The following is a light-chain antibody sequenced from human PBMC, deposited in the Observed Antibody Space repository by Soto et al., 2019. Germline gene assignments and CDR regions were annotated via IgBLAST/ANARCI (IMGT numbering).Light chain of an antibody. Sequence: AIRMTQSPSSLSASTGDRVTITCRASQGISSYLAWYQQKPGKAPKLLIYAASTLQSGVPSRFSGSGSGTDFTLTISCLQSEDFATYYWQQDYSYPPWTFGQGTKVEIK. V-gene: IGKV1-8*01. CDR2: AAS. CDR3: QQDYSYPPWT. CDR1: QGISSY. J-gene: IGKJ1*01.